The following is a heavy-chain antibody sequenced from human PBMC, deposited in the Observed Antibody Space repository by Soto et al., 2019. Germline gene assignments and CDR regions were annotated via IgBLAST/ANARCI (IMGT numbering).Heavy chain of an antibody. D-gene: IGHD1-26*01. Sequence: PSEILSLTCTVSGCSISSGGYYWSWVRQHPGKGLEWIAYMYYSGSTYYNPSLKSRVSVSVDTSKNQFSLKLSSVTAADTAVYYCARFSGSYLRDWGQGTLVTVSS. V-gene: IGHV4-31*03. CDR2: MYYSGST. J-gene: IGHJ4*02. CDR1: GCSISSGGYY. CDR3: ARFSGSYLRD.